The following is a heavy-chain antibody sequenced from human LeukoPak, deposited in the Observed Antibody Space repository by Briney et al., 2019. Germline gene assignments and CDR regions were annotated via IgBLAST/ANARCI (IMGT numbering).Heavy chain of an antibody. CDR1: GYTFTSYY. D-gene: IGHD6-19*01. J-gene: IGHJ4*02. CDR2: INPSGGRT. V-gene: IGHV1-46*01. CDR3: AMGVGAPEDLAVAADFDY. Sequence: EASVKVSCKASGYTFTSYYIHWVRQAPGQGLEWMGLINPSGGRTNYAQRFQGRVTMTRDMSTSIVYMELSSLRSEDTAVYYCAMGVGAPEDLAVAADFDYWGQGTLVTVSS.